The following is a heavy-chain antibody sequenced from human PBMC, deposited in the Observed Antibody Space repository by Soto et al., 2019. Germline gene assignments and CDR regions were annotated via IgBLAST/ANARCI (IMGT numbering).Heavy chain of an antibody. V-gene: IGHV4-34*01. Sequence: SETLSLTCAVYGGSFSGYYWSWIHQPPGKGLEWIGEINHSGSTNYNPSLKSRVTISVDTSKNQFSLKLSSVTAADTAVYYCAISYGDKTLSYYYYMDVWGKGTTVTVSS. CDR1: GGSFSGYY. CDR2: INHSGST. D-gene: IGHD4-17*01. J-gene: IGHJ6*03. CDR3: AISYGDKTLSYYYYMDV.